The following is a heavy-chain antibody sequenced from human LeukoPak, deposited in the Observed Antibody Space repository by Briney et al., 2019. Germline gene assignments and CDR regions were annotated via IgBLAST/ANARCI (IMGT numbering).Heavy chain of an antibody. J-gene: IGHJ4*02. Sequence: GGSLRLSCAAPGFTFSSHTMNWVRQAPGKGLEWVSSISSSSIFIYYANSVKGRFTISRDNAKNSLDLQMNSLRVDDTAVYYCARDIIRGYLDQWGQGTLVTVSS. V-gene: IGHV3-21*01. CDR3: ARDIIRGYLDQ. D-gene: IGHD2-15*01. CDR2: ISSSSIFI. CDR1: GFTFSSHT.